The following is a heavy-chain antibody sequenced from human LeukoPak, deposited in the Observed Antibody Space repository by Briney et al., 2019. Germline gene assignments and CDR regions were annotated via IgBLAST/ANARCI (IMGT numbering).Heavy chain of an antibody. Sequence: GGSLRLSCAASGFTFSSYAMRWVRQAPGKGLEWVSAISGSGGSTYYADSVKGRFTISRDNSKNTLYLQMNSLRAEDTAVYYCAKGYYDYVWGSYYFDYWGQGTLVTVSS. CDR3: AKGYYDYVWGSYYFDY. J-gene: IGHJ4*02. V-gene: IGHV3-23*01. CDR2: ISGSGGST. CDR1: GFTFSSYA. D-gene: IGHD3-16*01.